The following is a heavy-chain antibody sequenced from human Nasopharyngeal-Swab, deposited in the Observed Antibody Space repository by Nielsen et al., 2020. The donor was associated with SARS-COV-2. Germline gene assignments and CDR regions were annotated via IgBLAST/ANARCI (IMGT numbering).Heavy chain of an antibody. CDR3: ARESMGDYFDY. CDR1: GYTLTGYY. V-gene: IGHV1-2*02. J-gene: IGHJ4*02. CDR2: INPHSRGT. D-gene: IGHD1-26*01. Sequence: ASVKVSCKASGYTLTGYYMHWVRQAPGQGLEWMGWINPHSRGTNYAQKFQGRVTMTRDTSINTAYMELSRLRSDDTAIYYCARESMGDYFDYWGQGTLVTVSS.